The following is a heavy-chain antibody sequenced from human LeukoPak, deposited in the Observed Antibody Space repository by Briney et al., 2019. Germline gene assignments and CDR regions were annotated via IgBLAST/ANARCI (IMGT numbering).Heavy chain of an antibody. D-gene: IGHD2-21*02. V-gene: IGHV3-33*06. J-gene: IGHJ6*03. CDR1: GFTFSSYG. CDR2: IWYDGSDK. Sequence: GGSLRLSCAASGFTFSSYGMYWVRQAPGKGLEWVAVIWYDGSDKYYADSVKGRFTISRDNSKNTLYLQMNSLRVEDTAAYYCAKDPRHCSGGYCWDYYYYMDVWGKGTTVTVSS. CDR3: AKDPRHCSGGYCWDYYYYMDV.